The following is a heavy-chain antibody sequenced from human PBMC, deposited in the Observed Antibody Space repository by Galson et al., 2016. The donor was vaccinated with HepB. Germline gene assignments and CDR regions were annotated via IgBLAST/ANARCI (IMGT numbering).Heavy chain of an antibody. V-gene: IGHV3-30-3*01. CDR3: AREGHCLTTSCSALRNDFWGGSPDY. CDR1: GFSFSSYA. Sequence: SLRLSCAASGFSFSSYAMHWVRQAPGKGLEWVSLISYDGSNKYYADSVKGRFTISRDNSKKTMYVQMNSLRPEDTAVYYCAREGHCLTTSCSALRNDFWGGSPDYWGQGTLVTVSS. D-gene: IGHD3-3*01. CDR2: ISYDGSNK. J-gene: IGHJ4*02.